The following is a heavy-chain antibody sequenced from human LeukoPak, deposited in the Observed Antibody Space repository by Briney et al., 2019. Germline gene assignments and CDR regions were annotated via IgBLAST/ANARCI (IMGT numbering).Heavy chain of an antibody. D-gene: IGHD4-17*01. CDR1: GYTFTSYG. CDR3: ARDGPDYGDYVNFDY. CDR2: ISAYNGKT. V-gene: IGHV1-18*01. Sequence: ASVKVSCTASGYTFTSYGITWVRQAPGQGLEWMGWISAYNGKTNYAQKLQGRVTMTTDTSTSTAYMELRSLRSDDTAVYYCARDGPDYGDYVNFDYWGQGTLVTVSS. J-gene: IGHJ4*02.